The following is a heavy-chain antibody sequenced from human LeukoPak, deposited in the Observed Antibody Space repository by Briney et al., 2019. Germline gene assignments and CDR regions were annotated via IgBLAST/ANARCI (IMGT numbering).Heavy chain of an antibody. J-gene: IGHJ6*03. CDR1: GGSIRSYY. V-gene: IGHV4-59*01. CDR2: IYYSGST. D-gene: IGHD1-26*01. Sequence: PSETLSLTGTVSGGSIRSYYWSWIRQPPGKGLEWIGYIYYSGSTNYNPSLKSRVTISVDTSKNQFSLKLSSVTAADTAVYYCARGLGATRGYYYYYYMDVWGKGTTVTVSS. CDR3: ARGLGATRGYYYYYYMDV.